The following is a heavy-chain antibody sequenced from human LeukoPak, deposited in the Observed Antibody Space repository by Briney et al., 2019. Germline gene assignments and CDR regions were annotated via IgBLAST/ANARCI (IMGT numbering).Heavy chain of an antibody. D-gene: IGHD2-15*01. V-gene: IGHV4-34*01. CDR1: GGFFSGYY. CDR3: ARGLVVVAATFLLPVRNWFDP. J-gene: IGHJ5*02. Sequence: PSETLSLTCAVYGGFFSGYYWSWIRQPPGKGLEWIGEINHSGSTNYNPSLKSRVTISVDTSKNQFSLKLTSVTAADTAVYYCARGLVVVAATFLLPVRNWFDPWGQGTLVTVSS. CDR2: INHSGST.